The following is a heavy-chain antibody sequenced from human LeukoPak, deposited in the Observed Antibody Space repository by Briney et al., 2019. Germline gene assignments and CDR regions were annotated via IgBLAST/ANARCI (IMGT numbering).Heavy chain of an antibody. Sequence: SETLSLTCTVSGGSITSYNWNWIRQPPGKGLEWIGFIYYSGNTNYNPSLKSRVTISVDTSKNQFSLKLSSVAAADTAAYYCAREGDSSAWGDAFDIWGQGTMVTVSS. J-gene: IGHJ3*02. V-gene: IGHV4-59*01. CDR1: GGSITSYN. D-gene: IGHD3-22*01. CDR3: AREGDSSAWGDAFDI. CDR2: IYYSGNT.